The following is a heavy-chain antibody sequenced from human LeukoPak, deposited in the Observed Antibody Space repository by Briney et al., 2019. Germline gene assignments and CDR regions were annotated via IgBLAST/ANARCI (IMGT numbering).Heavy chain of an antibody. CDR2: IIPILGIA. CDR3: ARGNPVNYYSSCYAFDI. Sequence: SVKVSCKASGGTFSSYAISWVRQAPGQGLEWMGRIIPILGIANYAQKFQGRVTITADKSTSTAYMELSSLRSEDTAVYYCARGNPVNYYSSCYAFDIWGQGTMVTVSS. J-gene: IGHJ3*02. CDR1: GGTFSSYA. D-gene: IGHD6-13*01. V-gene: IGHV1-69*04.